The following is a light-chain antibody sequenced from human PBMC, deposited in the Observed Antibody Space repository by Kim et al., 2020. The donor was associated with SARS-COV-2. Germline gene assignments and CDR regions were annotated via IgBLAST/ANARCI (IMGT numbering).Light chain of an antibody. J-gene: IGLJ3*02. CDR1: NSDVGSYNL. Sequence: QSALTQPASVSGFPGQSITLSRTGTNSDVGSYNLVSWYQQHPGKAPKLMIYEVTKRPPGVSTRFSDSKSGNTASLTISGLQAEDEGDYYCCSYAGSHILVFGGGTKVTVL. CDR3: CSYAGSHILV. V-gene: IGLV2-23*02. CDR2: EVT.